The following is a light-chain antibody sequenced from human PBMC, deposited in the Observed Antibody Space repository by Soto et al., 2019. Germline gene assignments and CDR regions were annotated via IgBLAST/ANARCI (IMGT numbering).Light chain of an antibody. Sequence: QAVVTQEPSLTVSPGGTVTLTCGSSTGTVTSGHYPYWFQQKPGQAPRTLIYDANNKHSWTRARFSGSLLGGKAALTLSGAKLEDEAEYYCLLSYSGARVFGGGTK. J-gene: IGLJ3*02. V-gene: IGLV7-46*01. CDR3: LLSYSGARV. CDR1: TGTVTSGHY. CDR2: DAN.